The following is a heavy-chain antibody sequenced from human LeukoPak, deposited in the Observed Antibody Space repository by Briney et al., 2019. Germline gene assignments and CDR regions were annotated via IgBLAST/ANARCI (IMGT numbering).Heavy chain of an antibody. CDR1: GFTLSSYS. CDR3: ARDPEGYYYDSSGLDY. Sequence: PGGSLRLSCAASGFTLSSYSMNWVRQAPGKGLEWVSYISRSSSTIYYADSVKGRFTISRDNAKNSLYLQMNSLRDEDTAVYYCARDPEGYYYDSSGLDYWGQGTLVTVSS. J-gene: IGHJ4*02. CDR2: ISRSSSTI. V-gene: IGHV3-48*02. D-gene: IGHD3-22*01.